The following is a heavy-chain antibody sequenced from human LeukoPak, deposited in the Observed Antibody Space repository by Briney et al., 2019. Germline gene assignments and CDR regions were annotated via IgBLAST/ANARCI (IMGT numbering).Heavy chain of an antibody. CDR3: ARRRAYSYDY. CDR1: GGSLSSYY. V-gene: IGHV4-59*08. CDR2: IYYQRST. J-gene: IGHJ4*02. D-gene: IGHD5-18*01. Sequence: PSETLSLTCTVSGGSLSSYYWSWIRQPPGKGLEWIGYIYYQRSTNYNPSLKSRVTISVDTSKNQFSLKLSSVTAADTAVYYCARRRAYSYDYWGQGTLVTVSS.